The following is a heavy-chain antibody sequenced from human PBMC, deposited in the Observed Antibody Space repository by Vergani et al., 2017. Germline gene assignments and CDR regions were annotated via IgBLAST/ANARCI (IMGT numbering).Heavy chain of an antibody. D-gene: IGHD5-24*01. Sequence: QVQLVQSGAEVKKPGASVKVSCKASGYTFTSYGISWVRQAPGQGLEWMGWISAYNGNTNYAQKLQGRVTMTTDTSTSTAYMELRSLRSDDTAVYDCARDLNYRSPGWYNLFDPWGQGTLVTVSS. J-gene: IGHJ5*02. V-gene: IGHV1-18*01. CDR2: ISAYNGNT. CDR3: ARDLNYRSPGWYNLFDP. CDR1: GYTFTSYG.